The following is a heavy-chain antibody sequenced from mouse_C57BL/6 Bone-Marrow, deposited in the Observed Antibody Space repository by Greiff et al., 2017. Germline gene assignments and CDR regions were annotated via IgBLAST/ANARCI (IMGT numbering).Heavy chain of an antibody. CDR2: IYPGDGDT. CDR1: GYAFSSSW. J-gene: IGHJ2*01. D-gene: IGHD1-1*01. CDR3: ARCPYYGSSFVDY. V-gene: IGHV1-82*01. Sequence: QVQLQQSGPELVKPGASVKISCKASGYAFSSSWMNWVKQRPGKGLEWIGRIYPGDGDTNYNGKFKGKATLTADKSSSTAYMQLSSLTSEDSAVYFCARCPYYGSSFVDYWGQGTTLTVSS.